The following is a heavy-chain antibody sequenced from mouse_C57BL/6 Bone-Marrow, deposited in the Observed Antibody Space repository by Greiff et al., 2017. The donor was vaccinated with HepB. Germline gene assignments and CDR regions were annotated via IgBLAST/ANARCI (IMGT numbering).Heavy chain of an antibody. CDR3: ARAARGLLFDY. Sequence: VQLQQSGAELVRPGASVKLSCKASGYTFTDYYINWVKQRPGQGLEWIARIYPGSGNTYYNEKFKGKATLTAEKSSSTAYMQLSSLTSEDSAVYFCARAARGLLFDYGGQGTTLTVSS. V-gene: IGHV1-76*01. D-gene: IGHD1-1*01. CDR1: GYTFTDYY. J-gene: IGHJ2*01. CDR2: IYPGSGNT.